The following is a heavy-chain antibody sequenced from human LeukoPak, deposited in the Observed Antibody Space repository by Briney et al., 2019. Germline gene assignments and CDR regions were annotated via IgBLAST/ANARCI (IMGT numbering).Heavy chain of an antibody. CDR2: IYPADSDT. Sequence: GESLKISCKGSGYSFANYWLGWVRQVPGKGLEWMGIIYPADSDTRYSPSFQGQVTISADKSISTAYLQWSSLRAEDTAVYYCARDMGDSAAEDYWGQGTLVTVSS. CDR1: GYSFANYW. J-gene: IGHJ4*02. V-gene: IGHV5-51*01. CDR3: ARDMGDSAAEDY. D-gene: IGHD6-13*01.